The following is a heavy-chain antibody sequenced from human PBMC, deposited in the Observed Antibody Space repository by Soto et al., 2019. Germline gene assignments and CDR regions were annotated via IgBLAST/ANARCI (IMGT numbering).Heavy chain of an antibody. CDR3: ATEFDGSGSFAFDI. CDR1: GYTFTSYD. CDR2: MNPNSGNT. J-gene: IGHJ3*02. V-gene: IGHV1-8*01. Sequence: QVPLVQSGAEVKKPGASVKVSCKASGYTFTSYDINWVRQATGQGLEWMGWMNPNSGNTGYAQKFQGRVTMTRNTSISTAYMELSSLRSEDTAVYYCATEFDGSGSFAFDIWGQGTMVTVSS. D-gene: IGHD3-10*01.